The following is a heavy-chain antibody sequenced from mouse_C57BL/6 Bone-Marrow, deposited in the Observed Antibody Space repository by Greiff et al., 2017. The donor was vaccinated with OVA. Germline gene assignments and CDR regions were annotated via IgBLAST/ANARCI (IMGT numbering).Heavy chain of an antibody. CDR3: ARSVYYGSPYWYFDV. Sequence: VQLQQSGAELARPGASVKLSCKASGYTFTSYGISWVKQRTGQGLEWIGEIYPRSCNTYYNEKFKGKATLTADKSSSTAYMELRSLTSEDSAVYFCARSVYYGSPYWYFDVWGTGTTVTVSS. CDR2: IYPRSCNT. J-gene: IGHJ1*03. CDR1: GYTFTSYG. V-gene: IGHV1-81*01. D-gene: IGHD1-1*01.